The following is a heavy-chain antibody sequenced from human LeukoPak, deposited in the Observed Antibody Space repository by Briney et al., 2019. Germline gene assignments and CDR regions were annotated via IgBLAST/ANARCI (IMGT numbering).Heavy chain of an antibody. CDR3: ARSRSSGYYYYGMDV. Sequence: PSETLSLTCAVYGGSFSGYYWSWIRQPPGKGLEWIGEINHSGSTNYNPSLKSRVTISVDTSKNQFSLKLSSVTAADTAVYYCARSRSSGYYYYGMDVWAKGPRSPSP. J-gene: IGHJ6*02. CDR1: GGSFSGYY. V-gene: IGHV4-34*01. CDR2: INHSGST. D-gene: IGHD3-22*01.